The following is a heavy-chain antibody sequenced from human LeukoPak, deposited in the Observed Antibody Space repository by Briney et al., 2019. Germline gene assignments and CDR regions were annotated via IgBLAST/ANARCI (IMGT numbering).Heavy chain of an antibody. CDR1: GFTFNTYG. CDR2: IRYDGSNK. CDR3: AKDSAGTHAFDI. Sequence: GGSLRLSCAASGFTFNTYGMHWVRQAPGKGLEWVAFIRYDGSNKYYADSVKGRFTISRDNSKNTLYLQMNSLRAEDTAVYYCAKDSAGTHAFDIWGQGTMVTVSS. D-gene: IGHD3/OR15-3a*01. V-gene: IGHV3-30*02. J-gene: IGHJ3*02.